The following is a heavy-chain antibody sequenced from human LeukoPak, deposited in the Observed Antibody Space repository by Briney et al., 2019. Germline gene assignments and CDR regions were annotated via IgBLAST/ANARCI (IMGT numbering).Heavy chain of an antibody. V-gene: IGHV4-31*03. J-gene: IGHJ3*02. CDR2: IYYSGST. CDR1: GGSISNGGYY. Sequence: SETLSLTCTVSGGSISNGGYYWSWIRQHPGKGLEWIGYIYYSGSTFYNPSLKSRVTISVDTSKNQFSLKLSSATAADTAVYYCARTVDHPDAFDIWGQGTMVTVSS. CDR3: ARTVDHPDAFDI. D-gene: IGHD5-12*01.